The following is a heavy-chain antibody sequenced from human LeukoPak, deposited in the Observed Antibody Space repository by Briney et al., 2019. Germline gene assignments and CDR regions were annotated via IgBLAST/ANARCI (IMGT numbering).Heavy chain of an antibody. V-gene: IGHV4-31*03. CDR2: ISDSGST. CDR3: ARGRYSYGWNDS. D-gene: IGHD3-16*02. CDR1: GGSIGTSAYY. Sequence: PSETLSLTCTVSGGSIGTSAYYWNWIRQHPGKGLEWIGFISDSGSTLYNPSLKSRVTIPSDTSKNQFSLKLTSVTAADMAVYYCARGRYSYGWNDSWGQGTLVTVSS. J-gene: IGHJ5*01.